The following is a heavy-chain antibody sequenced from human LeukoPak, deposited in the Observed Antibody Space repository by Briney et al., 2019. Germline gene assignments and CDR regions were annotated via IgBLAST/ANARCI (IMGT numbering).Heavy chain of an antibody. J-gene: IGHJ4*02. CDR3: ARSDNPGYSSSSYFDY. CDR1: GFTFSSYW. D-gene: IGHD6-13*01. Sequence: PGGSLRLSCAASGFTFSSYWMSWVRQAPGKGLECVSYISSSGSTIYYADSVKGRFTISRDNAKNSLYLQMNSLRAEDTAVYYCARSDNPGYSSSSYFDYWGQGTLVTVSS. V-gene: IGHV3-48*04. CDR2: ISSSGSTI.